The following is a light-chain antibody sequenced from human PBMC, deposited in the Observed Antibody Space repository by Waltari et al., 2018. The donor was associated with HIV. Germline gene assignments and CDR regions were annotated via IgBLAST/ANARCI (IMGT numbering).Light chain of an antibody. CDR2: RHD. V-gene: IGLV1-47*01. CDR1: IPNIGTSS. J-gene: IGLJ3*02. Sequence: QAVLRQQPAASGTAGKNTCISCAGDIPNIGTSSASGYQQRPGRAPRLLIYRHDPRPSGVPDRFSGSKSDTSASLAISGLRFEDEADYHCSTWDDSLSHWVFGGGTKLTVL. CDR3: STWDDSLSHWV.